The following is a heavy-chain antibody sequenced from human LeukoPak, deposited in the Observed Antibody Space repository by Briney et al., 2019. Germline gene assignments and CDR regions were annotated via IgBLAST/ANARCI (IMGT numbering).Heavy chain of an antibody. V-gene: IGHV4-39*07. Sequence: PSETLSLTCTVSGGSISSSSYYWGWIRQPPGKGLEWIGSIYYSGSTYYNPSLKSRVTISVDTSKNQFSLRLSSVTAADTAVYYCASLMITFGGVITSYQDAFDIWGQGTMVTVSS. CDR1: GGSISSSSYY. J-gene: IGHJ3*02. D-gene: IGHD3-16*01. CDR3: ASLMITFGGVITSYQDAFDI. CDR2: IYYSGST.